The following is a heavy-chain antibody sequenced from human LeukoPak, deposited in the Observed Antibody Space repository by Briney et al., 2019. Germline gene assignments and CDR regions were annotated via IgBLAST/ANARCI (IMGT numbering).Heavy chain of an antibody. Sequence: PSETLSLTCTVSGDITHYWGWIRQTPGKGLECIGSIYFSGSVYYNPSLRSRVTISLDTSTKQLSLKLTSVTDADTAIYYCAKHNGGGIVSYVAPGPPDYFDHWGQGTLVTVSS. D-gene: IGHD1-26*01. CDR1: GDITHY. CDR3: AKHNGGGIVSYVAPGPPDYFDH. V-gene: IGHV4-39*01. J-gene: IGHJ4*02. CDR2: IYFSGSV.